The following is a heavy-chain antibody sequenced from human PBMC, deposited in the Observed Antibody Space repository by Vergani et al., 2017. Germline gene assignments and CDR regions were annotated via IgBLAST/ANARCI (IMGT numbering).Heavy chain of an antibody. Sequence: QLQLQESGPGLVKPSETLSLTCTVSGGSISSSSYYWGWIRQPPGKGLEWIGSIYHSGSTNYNPSLKSRVTISVDKSKNQFFLKLSSVTAADTAVYYCARALWFGELLKWGNWFDPWGQGTLVTVSS. CDR2: IYHSGST. V-gene: IGHV4-39*07. CDR3: ARALWFGELLKWGNWFDP. J-gene: IGHJ5*02. CDR1: GGSISSSSYY. D-gene: IGHD3-10*01.